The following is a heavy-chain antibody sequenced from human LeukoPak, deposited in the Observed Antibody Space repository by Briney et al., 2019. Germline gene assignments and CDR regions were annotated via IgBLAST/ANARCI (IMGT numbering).Heavy chain of an antibody. D-gene: IGHD3-3*01. V-gene: IGHV4-30-4*01. CDR1: GGSISSGDYY. CDR2: IYYSGST. Sequence: SQTLSLTCTVSGGSISSGDYYWSWIRQPPGKGLEWIGYIYYSGSTYYNPSLKSRVTISVDTSKNQFSLKLSSVTAADTAVYYCARADRLRFDAFDIWGQGTMVTVSS. J-gene: IGHJ3*02. CDR3: ARADRLRFDAFDI.